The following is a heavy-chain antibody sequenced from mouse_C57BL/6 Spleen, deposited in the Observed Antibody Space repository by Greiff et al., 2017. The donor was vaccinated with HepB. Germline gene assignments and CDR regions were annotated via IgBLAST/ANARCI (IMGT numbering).Heavy chain of an antibody. CDR2: IHPNSGST. D-gene: IGHD1-1*01. CDR3: ATQSLITTVVGGYYYAMDY. CDR1: GYTFTSYW. V-gene: IGHV1-64*01. Sequence: QVQLQQSGAELVKPGASVKLSCKASGYTFTSYWMHWVKQRPGQGLEWIGMIHPNSGSTNYNEKFKSKATLTVDKSSSTAYMQLSSLTSEDSAVYYCATQSLITTVVGGYYYAMDYWGQGTSVTVSS. J-gene: IGHJ4*01.